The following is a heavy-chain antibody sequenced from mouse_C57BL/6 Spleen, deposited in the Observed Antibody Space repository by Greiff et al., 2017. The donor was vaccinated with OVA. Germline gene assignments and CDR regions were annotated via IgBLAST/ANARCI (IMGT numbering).Heavy chain of an antibody. Sequence: VQLQQPGAELVKPGASVKLSCKASGYTFTSYWMQWVKQRPGQGLEWIGEIDPSDSYTNYNQKFKGKATLTVDTSSSTAYMQLSSLTSEDSAVYYCARWDDYPYAMDYWGQGTSVTVSS. CDR1: GYTFTSYW. CDR2: IDPSDSYT. V-gene: IGHV1-50*01. D-gene: IGHD2-4*01. CDR3: ARWDDYPYAMDY. J-gene: IGHJ4*01.